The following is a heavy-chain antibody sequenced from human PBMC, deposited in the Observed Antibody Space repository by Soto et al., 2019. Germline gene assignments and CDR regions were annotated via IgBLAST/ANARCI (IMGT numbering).Heavy chain of an antibody. Sequence: ASVKVSCKTSGYSFTDYKLHWVRQAPGQGLEWMGWVDPNGGGSNSAQKFQGSVTMTWDTSITTAYLDLTRLTTNDTATYFCATWVDYGDFEVFDFWGQRTLVTVSS. CDR1: GYSFTDYK. CDR3: ATWVDYGDFEVFDF. V-gene: IGHV1-2*04. CDR2: VDPNGGGS. J-gene: IGHJ4*02. D-gene: IGHD4-17*01.